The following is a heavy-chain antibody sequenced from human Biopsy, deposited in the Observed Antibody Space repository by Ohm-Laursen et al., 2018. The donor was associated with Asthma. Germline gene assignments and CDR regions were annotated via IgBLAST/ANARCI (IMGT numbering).Heavy chain of an antibody. Sequence: SLRLSCAAPGFSFSNFAIHWVRQAPVKGLEWVGVISKDASTQDYADSVKGRFTMARDNSKNTLDLQMNSLREEDTAVYYCVRDGTDDAFDIWGQGTVVSVSS. CDR3: VRDGTDDAFDI. J-gene: IGHJ3*02. V-gene: IGHV3-30*01. CDR1: GFSFSNFA. CDR2: ISKDASTQ. D-gene: IGHD1-1*01.